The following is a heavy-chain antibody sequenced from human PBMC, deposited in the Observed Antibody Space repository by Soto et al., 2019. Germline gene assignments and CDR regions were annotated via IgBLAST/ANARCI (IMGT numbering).Heavy chain of an antibody. J-gene: IGHJ1*01. CDR1: GASMIGNY. CDR3: ARPNMWYGKIQD. Sequence: QVQLQESGPGLVKPSETLSLTCTVSGASMIGNYWTWVRQPPGKGLEWIGNMFYSGTTNYNPSLQSRVTMSMDTSMNQFSLRLSSVTAADTAVYYCARPNMWYGKIQDWGQGTRVTVSS. V-gene: IGHV4-59*01. CDR2: MFYSGTT. D-gene: IGHD2-15*01.